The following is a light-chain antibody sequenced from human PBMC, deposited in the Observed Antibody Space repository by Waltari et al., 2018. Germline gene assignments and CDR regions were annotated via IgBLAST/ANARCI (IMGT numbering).Light chain of an antibody. V-gene: IGKV1-39*01. Sequence: DIQMTQSPSSLSASVGDRVTITCRASHNIINFLSWYQQKPGRAPRLLMYAASTLQSGVPSRFSGSGSGTDFTLTINSLQPEDIATYYCQQSYTNPPAFAAGTKEEIK. CDR1: HNIINF. CDR2: AAS. J-gene: IGKJ4*01. CDR3: QQSYTNPPA.